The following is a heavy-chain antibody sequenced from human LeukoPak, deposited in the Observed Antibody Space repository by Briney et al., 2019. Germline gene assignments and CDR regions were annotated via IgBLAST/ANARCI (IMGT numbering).Heavy chain of an antibody. D-gene: IGHD1-26*01. J-gene: IGHJ4*02. CDR3: ATDTYGGTYNY. CDR1: GYTFTGYY. CDR2: FNPNSGGT. Sequence: ASVKVSCKASGYTFTGYYMHWVRQPPGQGLEWMGWFNPNSGGTKYAQKFQGRVTMTRDTSISTAYMELSRLRSDDTAVYYCATDTYGGTYNYWGQGTLVPVSS. V-gene: IGHV1-2*02.